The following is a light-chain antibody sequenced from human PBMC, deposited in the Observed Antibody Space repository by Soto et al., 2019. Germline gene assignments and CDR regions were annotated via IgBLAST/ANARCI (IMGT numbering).Light chain of an antibody. V-gene: IGLV2-14*03. CDR2: NVN. CDR3: TSYTTNSTQV. Sequence: QSALTQPASVSGSPGQSITISCTGTSNDVGYYDYVTWYQQHPGKAPKLIIYNVNKRPSGVSLRFSGSTSGNTASLTISGLQAEDEADYYCTSYTTNSTQVFGTGTKLTVL. J-gene: IGLJ1*01. CDR1: SNDVGYYDY.